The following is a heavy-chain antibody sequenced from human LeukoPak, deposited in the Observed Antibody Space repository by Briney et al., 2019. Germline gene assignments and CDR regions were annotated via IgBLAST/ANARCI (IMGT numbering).Heavy chain of an antibody. Sequence: PSETLSLTCTVSGGSISSSSYYWGWIRQPPGKGLEWIGSIYYSGSTYYNPSPKSRVTISVDTSKNQFSLKLSSVTAADTAVYYCASHYYDSSGYYLLNYWGQGTLVTVSS. V-gene: IGHV4-39*01. CDR3: ASHYYDSSGYYLLNY. J-gene: IGHJ4*02. D-gene: IGHD3-22*01. CDR2: IYYSGST. CDR1: GGSISSSSYY.